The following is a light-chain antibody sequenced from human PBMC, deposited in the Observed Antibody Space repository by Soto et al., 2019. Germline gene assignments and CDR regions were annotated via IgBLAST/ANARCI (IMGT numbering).Light chain of an antibody. CDR2: ATS. Sequence: EIVLTQSPGTLSLSPGETATLSCRTSQTISRDDLAWYQQRPGQAPRLLVSATSRRATGIPDRFNGYGSGTDFTLTINRLEPEDFAVYYCQEFASNFGGGTKVEIK. J-gene: IGKJ4*01. CDR3: QEFASN. CDR1: QTISRDD. V-gene: IGKV3-20*01.